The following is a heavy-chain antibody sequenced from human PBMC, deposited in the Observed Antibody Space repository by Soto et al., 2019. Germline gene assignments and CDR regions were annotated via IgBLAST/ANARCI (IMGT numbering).Heavy chain of an antibody. Sequence: SETLSLTCTVSGGSVSSGSYYWSWIQQPPGKGLEWIGYIYYSGSTNYNPSLKSRVTISVDTSKNQFSLKLSSVTAADTAVYYCARVYYDFWSGPHYFDYWGQGTLVTVSS. J-gene: IGHJ4*02. V-gene: IGHV4-61*01. CDR2: IYYSGST. CDR3: ARVYYDFWSGPHYFDY. D-gene: IGHD3-3*01. CDR1: GGSVSSGSYY.